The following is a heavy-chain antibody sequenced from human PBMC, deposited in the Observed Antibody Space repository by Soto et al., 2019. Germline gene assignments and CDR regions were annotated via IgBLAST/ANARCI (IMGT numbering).Heavy chain of an antibody. CDR3: ARTPGALYFDY. CDR2: IYYSGST. Sequence: SETLSLTCTVSGVSISSYYWSWIRQPPGKGLEWIGYIYYSGSTNYNPSLKSRVTISVDTSKDQFSLKLSSVTAADTAVYYCARTPGALYFDYWGQGTLVTVSS. D-gene: IGHD3-10*01. CDR1: GVSISSYY. J-gene: IGHJ4*02. V-gene: IGHV4-59*01.